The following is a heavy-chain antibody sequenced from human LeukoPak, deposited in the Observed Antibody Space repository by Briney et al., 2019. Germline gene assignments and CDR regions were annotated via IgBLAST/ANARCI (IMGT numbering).Heavy chain of an antibody. CDR2: ISTSSSYI. D-gene: IGHD3-22*01. Sequence: GGSLRPSCADSGFSFSSYSMNGVRQAPGKGLEWVSSISTSSSYIYYADSVKGRFTISRDNAKNSLYLQMNSLRAEDTAVYYCAKDPYYYDSSLTNWFDPWGQGTLVTVSA. CDR1: GFSFSSYS. CDR3: AKDPYYYDSSLTNWFDP. V-gene: IGHV3-21*01. J-gene: IGHJ5*02.